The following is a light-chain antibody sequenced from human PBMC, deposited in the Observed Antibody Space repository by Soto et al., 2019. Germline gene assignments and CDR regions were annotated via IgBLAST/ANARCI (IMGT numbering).Light chain of an antibody. CDR3: QQYGSSPPVYT. CDR1: QSVSSSE. J-gene: IGKJ2*01. CDR2: GAS. Sequence: ENVLTQSPGTLSLSPGERATLSCRASQSVSSSELAWYQQKPGQALRLLIYGASIRATGILDRFSGGGSGTDFTLTINRLEPEDFAVYYCQQYGSSPPVYTFGQGTKLEIK. V-gene: IGKV3-20*01.